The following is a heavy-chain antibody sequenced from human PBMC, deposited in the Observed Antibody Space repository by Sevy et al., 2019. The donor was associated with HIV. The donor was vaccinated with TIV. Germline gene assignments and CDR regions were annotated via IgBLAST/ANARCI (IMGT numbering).Heavy chain of an antibody. Sequence: ASVKVSCKASGGTFSSYAISWVRQAPGQGLEWMGGIIPIFGTANYAQKFQGRVTITADESTSTAYMELSSLRSEDTAVYYCARLGLRVWFGELSSYNWFDPWGQGTLVTVSS. CDR2: IIPIFGTA. CDR1: GGTFSSYA. V-gene: IGHV1-69*13. J-gene: IGHJ5*02. CDR3: ARLGLRVWFGELSSYNWFDP. D-gene: IGHD3-10*01.